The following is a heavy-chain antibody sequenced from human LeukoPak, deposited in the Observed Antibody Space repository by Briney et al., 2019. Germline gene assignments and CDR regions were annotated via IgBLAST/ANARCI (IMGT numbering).Heavy chain of an antibody. J-gene: IGHJ6*03. D-gene: IGHD6-19*01. CDR1: GFTFSRNA. V-gene: IGHV3-23*01. CDR3: ARDPVHVAGAGYMDV. CDR2: ISGSGDTT. Sequence: TGRSLRLSCAATGFTFSRNAMSWVRQPPGKGLDCVSCISGSGDTTYYADSVKGRFTISRDNSKNTLYLQMKSLRAEDTAVYYCARDPVHVAGAGYMDVWGQGTTVTVSS.